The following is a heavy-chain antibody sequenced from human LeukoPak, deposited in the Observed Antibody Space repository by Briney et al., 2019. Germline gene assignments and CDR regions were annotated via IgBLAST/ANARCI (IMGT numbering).Heavy chain of an antibody. CDR1: GFTFSSYA. D-gene: IGHD4-17*01. CDR2: ISGSGGST. CDR3: AKPPRSTTVTANVFDY. V-gene: IGHV3-23*01. J-gene: IGHJ4*02. Sequence: QPGGSLRLSCAASGFTFSSYAMSWVPQAPGKGLEWVSAISGSGGSTYYADSVKGRFTISRDNSKDTLYLQMNSLRAEDTAVYYCAKPPRSTTVTANVFDYWGQGTLVTVSS.